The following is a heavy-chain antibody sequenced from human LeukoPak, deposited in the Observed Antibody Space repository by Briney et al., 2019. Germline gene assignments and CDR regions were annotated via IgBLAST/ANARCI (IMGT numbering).Heavy chain of an antibody. J-gene: IGHJ4*02. CDR1: GFTFSSYA. CDR3: AKSGLSRFDY. Sequence: GESLRLSCAASGFTFSSYAMSWVRQSPGKGLEWVSAFSGSGGSTYYADSVKGRFTISRDNSKDTLYLQMNSLRAEDTAVYYCAKSGLSRFDYWGQGTLVTVSS. CDR2: FSGSGGST. V-gene: IGHV3-23*01. D-gene: IGHD4/OR15-4a*01.